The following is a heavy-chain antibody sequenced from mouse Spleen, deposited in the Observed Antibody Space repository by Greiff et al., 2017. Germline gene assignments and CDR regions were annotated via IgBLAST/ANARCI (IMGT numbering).Heavy chain of an antibody. J-gene: IGHJ4*01. Sequence: QVQLQQSGAELVRPGASVTLSCKASGYTFTDYEMHWVKQTPVHGLEWIGAIDPETGGTAYNQKFKGKAILTADKSSSTAYMELRSLTSEDSAVYYCTRSTMITTGYYAMDYWGQGTSVTVSS. V-gene: IGHV1-15*01. CDR1: GYTFTDYE. CDR2: IDPETGGT. D-gene: IGHD2-4*01. CDR3: TRSTMITTGYYAMDY.